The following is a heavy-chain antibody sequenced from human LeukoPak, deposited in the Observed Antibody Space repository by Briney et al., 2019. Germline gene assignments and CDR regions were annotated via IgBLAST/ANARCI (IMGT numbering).Heavy chain of an antibody. J-gene: IGHJ4*02. V-gene: IGHV4-38-2*02. Sequence: SSETLSLXCTVSGYSISSGYYWGWIRQPPGKGLEWIGSIYHSGSTYYNPSLKSRVTISVDTSKNQFSLKLSSVTAADTAVYYCARDFNIVVVPAASFDYWGQGTLVTVSS. D-gene: IGHD2-2*01. CDR3: ARDFNIVVVPAASFDY. CDR2: IYHSGST. CDR1: GYSISSGYY.